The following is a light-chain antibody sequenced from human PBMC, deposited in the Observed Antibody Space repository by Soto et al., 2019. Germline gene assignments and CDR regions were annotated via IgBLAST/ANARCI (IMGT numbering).Light chain of an antibody. CDR3: VQGKQFPFN. Sequence: DIVMTQTPLSLPVTLGQPASISCRSSEGLAFLSWLHQRPGQPPRFLIYKISQRFSGVPDRFSGSEAGTNFTLKISGVEPEDVGVYYCVQGKQFPFNFGPGTRVDIK. J-gene: IGKJ3*01. V-gene: IGKV2-24*01. CDR2: KIS. CDR1: EGLAF.